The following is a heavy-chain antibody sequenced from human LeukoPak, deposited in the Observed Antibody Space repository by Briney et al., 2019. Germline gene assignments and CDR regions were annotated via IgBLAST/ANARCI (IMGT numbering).Heavy chain of an antibody. J-gene: IGHJ4*02. Sequence: PGGSLRLSCVVSGFTFDDYAMHWVRQGPGKGLEWVSLISGDGGRTYYADSVKGRFTISRDNSKNSLYLEMNSLRTEGTALYYCAKDILSGFYETFDYWGQGTLVTVSS. CDR3: AKDILSGFYETFDY. CDR1: GFTFDDYA. CDR2: ISGDGGRT. V-gene: IGHV3-43*02. D-gene: IGHD6-19*01.